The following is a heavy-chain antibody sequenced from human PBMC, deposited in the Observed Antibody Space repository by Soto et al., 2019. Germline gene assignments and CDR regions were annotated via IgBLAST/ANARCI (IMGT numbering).Heavy chain of an antibody. V-gene: IGHV5-51*01. CDR3: ATRTPPRATRLAGWLVP. CDR1: GYSFTSYW. J-gene: IGHJ5*02. Sequence: PGESLKISCKGSGYSFTSYWIGWVRQMPGKGLEWMGIIYPGDSDTRYSPSFQGQVTISADKSISTAYLQWSSLKASDTAMYYCATRTPPRATRLAGWLVPWGQGTLDTASS. CDR2: IYPGDSDT.